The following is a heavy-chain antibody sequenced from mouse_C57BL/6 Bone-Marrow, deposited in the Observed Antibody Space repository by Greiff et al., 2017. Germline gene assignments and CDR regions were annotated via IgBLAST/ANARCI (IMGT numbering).Heavy chain of an antibody. CDR3: ARMNPWFAY. Sequence: QVQLQQSGPELVKPGASVKISCKASGYAFRSSWMNWVKQRPGKGLEWIGRIYPGDGDTNYNGKFKGKATLTADKSSSTAYMQLSSLTSEDSAVYFCARMNPWFAYWGQGTLVTVSA. V-gene: IGHV1-82*01. CDR2: IYPGDGDT. J-gene: IGHJ3*01. CDR1: GYAFRSSW.